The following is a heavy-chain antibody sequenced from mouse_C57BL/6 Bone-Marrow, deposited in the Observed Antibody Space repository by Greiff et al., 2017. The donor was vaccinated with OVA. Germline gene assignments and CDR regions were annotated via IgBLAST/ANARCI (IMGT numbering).Heavy chain of an antibody. V-gene: IGHV1-85*01. J-gene: IGHJ4*01. CDR3: ATYYGSRYYAMDY. CDR2: IYPRDGST. Sequence: QVQLQQSGPELVKPGASVKLSCKASGYTFTSYDINWVKQRPGQGLEWIGWIYPRDGSTKYNEKFKGKATLTADKSSSTAYMELRSLTSEDSAVYFCATYYGSRYYAMDYWGQGTSVTVSS. D-gene: IGHD1-1*01. CDR1: GYTFTSYD.